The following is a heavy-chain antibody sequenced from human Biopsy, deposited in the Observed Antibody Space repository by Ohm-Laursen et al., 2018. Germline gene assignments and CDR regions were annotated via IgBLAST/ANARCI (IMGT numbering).Heavy chain of an antibody. V-gene: IGHV2-70*11. Sequence: TQTLTPTYSFSGFSLSARGMCVSWIRQAPGKALEWLARVDWDDYKDYSASLQTKLSISKDTSNDQVVLTVNNVDPADTATYYCARTPILIVSAGLVYRHRRHLQGMDVWGQGIAVTVS. CDR3: ARTPILIVSAGLVYRHRRHLQGMDV. CDR1: GFSLSARGMC. J-gene: IGHJ6*02. CDR2: VDWDDYK. D-gene: IGHD6-13*01.